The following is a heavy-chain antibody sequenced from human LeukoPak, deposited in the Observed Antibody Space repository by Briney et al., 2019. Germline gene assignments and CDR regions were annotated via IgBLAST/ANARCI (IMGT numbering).Heavy chain of an antibody. V-gene: IGHV3-48*01. Sequence: GGSLRLSCAASGFTFSSYSINWVRQAPGKGLEWVSYISSISTTVYYADSVKGRFTISRDNAKNSLYLQMNSLRAEDTAVYYCARDRASGRGHDYWGQGTLVTVSS. J-gene: IGHJ4*02. D-gene: IGHD1-26*01. CDR1: GFTFSSYS. CDR3: ARDRASGRGHDY. CDR2: ISSISTTV.